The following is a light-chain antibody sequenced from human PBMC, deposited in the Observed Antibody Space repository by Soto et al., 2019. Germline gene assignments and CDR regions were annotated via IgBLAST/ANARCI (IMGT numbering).Light chain of an antibody. CDR1: QSVSWN. CDR3: QQYYHWPWT. Sequence: EIVMTQSPASLSVSPGERVTLSCRASQSVSWNLAWYQHIPGQVPRLLIYGASTGATGTPARFSGSGGATDCTLTISSLQSEEFARDYWQQYYHWPWTFGQGTKVEIK. CDR2: GAS. J-gene: IGKJ1*01. V-gene: IGKV3-15*01.